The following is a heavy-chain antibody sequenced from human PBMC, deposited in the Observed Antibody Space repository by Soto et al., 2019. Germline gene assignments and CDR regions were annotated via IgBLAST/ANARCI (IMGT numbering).Heavy chain of an antibody. CDR2: ISAYNGNT. Sequence: QVQLVQSGAEVKKPGASVKVSCKASGYTFTSYGISWVRQAPGQGLEWMGWISAYNGNTNYAQKLQGRVTMTTDTSTSTAYMELRSLRSDDTAVYDCARYGYRGIIAARPGEVGYYYYYGMDVWGQGTTVTVSS. CDR1: GYTFTSYG. V-gene: IGHV1-18*01. D-gene: IGHD6-6*01. CDR3: ARYGYRGIIAARPGEVGYYYYYGMDV. J-gene: IGHJ6*02.